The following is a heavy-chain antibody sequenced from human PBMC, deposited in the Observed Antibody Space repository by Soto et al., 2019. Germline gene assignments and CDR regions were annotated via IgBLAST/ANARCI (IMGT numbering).Heavy chain of an antibody. CDR2: INPNSGGT. V-gene: IGHV1-2*02. D-gene: IGHD3-16*01. CDR3: ARDDLYGSHAFDI. J-gene: IGHJ3*02. Sequence: VASVKVSCKASGYTFTGYYMHWVRQAPGQGLEWMGWINPNSGGTNYAQKFQGRVTMTRGTSISTAYMELSRLRSDDTAVYYCARDDLYGSHAFDIWGQGTMVTVSS. CDR1: GYTFTGYY.